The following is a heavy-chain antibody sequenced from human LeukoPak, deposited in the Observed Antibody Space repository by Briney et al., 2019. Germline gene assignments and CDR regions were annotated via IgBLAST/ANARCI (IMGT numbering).Heavy chain of an antibody. CDR1: GFTFSSYS. CDR3: AREGYCSSTRCYNNWFDP. Sequence: PGGSLRLSCAASGFTFSSYSMNWVRQAPGKGLEWVSSISSSSSYIYYADSVKGRFTISRDNAKNSLYLQMNSLRAEDTAVYYCAREGYCSSTRCYNNWFDPWGQGTLVTVSS. J-gene: IGHJ5*02. CDR2: ISSSSSYI. V-gene: IGHV3-21*01. D-gene: IGHD2-2*01.